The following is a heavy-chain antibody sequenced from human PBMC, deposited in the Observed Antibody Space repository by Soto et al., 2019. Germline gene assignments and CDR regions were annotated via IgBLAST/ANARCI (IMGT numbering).Heavy chain of an antibody. CDR1: GYTFTSYG. D-gene: IGHD3-22*01. J-gene: IGHJ4*02. Sequence: QVQLVQSGAEVKKPGASVKVSCKASGYTFTSYGISWVRQAPGQGLEWMGWISAYNGNTNYAQKLQGRVTMTTDTSTSTAYMELRSLSSDDTAVYYCARVDDYYDSSGYPTYYWGQGTLVTVSS. CDR2: ISAYNGNT. CDR3: ARVDDYYDSSGYPTYY. V-gene: IGHV1-18*01.